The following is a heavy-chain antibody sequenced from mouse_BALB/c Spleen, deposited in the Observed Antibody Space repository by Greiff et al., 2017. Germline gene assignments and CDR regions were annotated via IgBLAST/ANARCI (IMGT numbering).Heavy chain of an antibody. V-gene: IGHV3-5*02. CDR3: ARARYDSAMDY. J-gene: IGHJ4*01. CDR2: IYYSGTI. D-gene: IGHD2-14*01. Sequence: EVQLQQSGPGLVKPSQTVSLTCTVTGISITTGNYRWSWIRQFPGNKLEWIGYIYYSGTITYNPSLTSRTTITRDTSKNQFFLEMNSLTAEDTATYYCARARYDSAMDYWGQGTSVTVSS. CDR1: GISITTGNYR.